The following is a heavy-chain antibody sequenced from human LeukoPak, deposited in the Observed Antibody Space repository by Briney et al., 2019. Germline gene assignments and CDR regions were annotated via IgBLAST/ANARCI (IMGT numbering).Heavy chain of an antibody. D-gene: IGHD3-22*01. Sequence: GGSLRLSCAASGFTFSSYWMHWVRQAPGKGLVWVSRINTDGSSTSYADSVKGRFTISRDNAKNSLYLQMNSLRAEDTAVYYCARLYYDSSGYYSGWGQGTMVTVSS. CDR2: INTDGSST. J-gene: IGHJ3*01. CDR3: ARLYYDSSGYYSG. V-gene: IGHV3-74*01. CDR1: GFTFSSYW.